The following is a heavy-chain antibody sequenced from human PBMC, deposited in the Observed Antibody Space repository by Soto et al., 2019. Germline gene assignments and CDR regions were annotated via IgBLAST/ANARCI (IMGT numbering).Heavy chain of an antibody. J-gene: IGHJ4*01. CDR3: ARKLYSTFNPDY. Sequence: QVQLVEAGGYVVQPGRSLRLSCAASGFIFRNYGMHWVRQAPGKGLEWVAVISYDGSTEHYADSVKGRFTIARDNSNNTLHLQMNSLRVEDTAVYYCARKLYSTFNPDYWGHGTLVAVSS. CDR2: ISYDGSTE. V-gene: IGHV3-30*03. D-gene: IGHD6-13*01. CDR1: GFIFRNYG.